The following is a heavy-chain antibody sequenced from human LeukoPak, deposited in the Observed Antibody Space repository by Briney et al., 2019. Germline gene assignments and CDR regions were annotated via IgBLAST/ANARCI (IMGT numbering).Heavy chain of an antibody. CDR2: INGDGSDP. Sequence: GGSLRLSCEASGFTFGTSWMYWVRQAPGKGLEWVSRINGDGSDPSYADFVKGRFTISRDSAKSTLYLKMKNLRAEDTAVYYCARDGTFTGSNNYYYIDVWGKGTTVTISS. J-gene: IGHJ6*03. V-gene: IGHV3-74*01. CDR3: ARDGTFTGSNNYYYIDV. D-gene: IGHD1-14*01. CDR1: GFTFGTSW.